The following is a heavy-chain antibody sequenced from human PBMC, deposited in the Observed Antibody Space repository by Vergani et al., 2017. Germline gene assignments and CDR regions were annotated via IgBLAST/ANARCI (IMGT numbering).Heavy chain of an antibody. CDR1: GFSFSDHD. J-gene: IGHJ3*02. CDR2: ISNSGNTI. D-gene: IGHD5-24*01. CDR3: ARDHRDYNNYPGTFDI. Sequence: QVQLVESGGGLVKPGGSLRLSCAASGFSFSDHDMTWIRQAPGKGLEWVSYISNSGNTIEYADSVKGRFSISRVNAKSSLFLQMDSLRAEDTAVYYSARDHRDYNNYPGTFDIWGQGSMVTVSS. V-gene: IGHV3-11*01.